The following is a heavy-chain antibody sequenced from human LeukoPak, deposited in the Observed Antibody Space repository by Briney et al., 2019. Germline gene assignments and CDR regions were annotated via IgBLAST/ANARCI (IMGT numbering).Heavy chain of an antibody. CDR3: ARFGGSGSYYYGMDV. V-gene: IGHV4-30-2*01. CDR2: IYHSGST. D-gene: IGHD3-10*01. CDR1: GGSISSGGYS. Sequence: SETLSLTCAFSGGSISSGGYSWSWIRQPPGKGLEWIGYIYHSGSTYYNPSLKSRVTISVDRSKNQFSLKLSSVTAADTAVYYCARFGGSGSYYYGMDVWGQGTTVTVSS. J-gene: IGHJ6*02.